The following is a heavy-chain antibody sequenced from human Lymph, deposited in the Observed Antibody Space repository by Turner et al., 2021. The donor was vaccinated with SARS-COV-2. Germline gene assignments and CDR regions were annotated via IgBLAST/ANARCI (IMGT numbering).Heavy chain of an antibody. D-gene: IGHD1-26*01. CDR3: ARGRYSGGGMDV. J-gene: IGHJ6*02. V-gene: IGHV1-8*01. CDR2: MNPNSGNT. CDR1: GYTFTIYD. Sequence: QVQLVQSGAEVKKPGSSVNVSCKASGYTFTIYDINCVRQATGQGLEWMGWMNPNSGNTGYAKKFQGRVTMTRKISISTAYMELSTLRSEDTAVYYCARGRYSGGGMDVWGQGTTVTVSS.